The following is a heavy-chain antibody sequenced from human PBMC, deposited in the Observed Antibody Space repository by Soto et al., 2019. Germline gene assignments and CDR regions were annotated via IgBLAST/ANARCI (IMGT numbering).Heavy chain of an antibody. CDR1: GDSVSSNSAA. V-gene: IGHV6-1*01. Sequence: PSQTLSLTCAISGDSVSSNSAAWNWIRQSPSRGLEWLGRTYYRSKWYNDYAVSVKSRITINPDTSKNQFSLQLNSVTPEDTAVYYCARDRYQLLGYYYYYYYMDVWGKGTTVTVSS. CDR2: TYYRSKWYN. CDR3: ARDRYQLLGYYYYYYYMDV. D-gene: IGHD2-2*01. J-gene: IGHJ6*03.